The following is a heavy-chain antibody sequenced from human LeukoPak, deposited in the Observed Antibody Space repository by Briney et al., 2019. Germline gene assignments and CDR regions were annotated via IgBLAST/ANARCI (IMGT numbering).Heavy chain of an antibody. V-gene: IGHV4-31*03. CDR3: AREYYYDSSGYDY. J-gene: IGHJ4*02. CDR2: IYYSGST. D-gene: IGHD3-22*01. Sequence: PSETLSLTCTVSGGSISSGGYSWSWIRQHPGKGLEWIGYIYYSGSTYYNPSLKSRVTISVDTSKSQFSLKLSSVTAADTAVYYCAREYYYDSSGYDYWGQGTLVTVSS. CDR1: GGSISSGGYS.